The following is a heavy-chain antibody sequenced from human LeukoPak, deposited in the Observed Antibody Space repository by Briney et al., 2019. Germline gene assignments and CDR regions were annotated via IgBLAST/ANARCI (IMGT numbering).Heavy chain of an antibody. CDR1: GYTFTSYG. V-gene: IGHV1-18*01. CDR2: ISAYNGNT. J-gene: IGHJ5*02. Sequence: ASVKVSCKASGYTFTSYGISWVRQAPGQGLDWMGLISAYNGNTNYAQKLQGRVTMTTDTSTSTAYMELRSLRSDDTAVYYCARSERRDIVATTLGFNWFDPWGQGTLVTVSS. D-gene: IGHD5-12*01. CDR3: ARSERRDIVATTLGFNWFDP.